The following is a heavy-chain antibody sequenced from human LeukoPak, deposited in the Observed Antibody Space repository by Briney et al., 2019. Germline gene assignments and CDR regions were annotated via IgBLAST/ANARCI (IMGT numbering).Heavy chain of an antibody. CDR1: GGAISSGSYY. CDR2: IYHSGST. V-gene: IGHV4-39*01. D-gene: IGHD6-13*01. CDR3: ARHGGSNWYVNWFDP. Sequence: PSETLSLTCTVSGGAISSGSYYWGWIRQPPGKGLEWIGSIYHSGSTYHNPSLKSRVTISVDTSKNQFSLKLTSVTAADTAVYYCARHGGSNWYVNWFDPWGQGILVTVSS. J-gene: IGHJ5*02.